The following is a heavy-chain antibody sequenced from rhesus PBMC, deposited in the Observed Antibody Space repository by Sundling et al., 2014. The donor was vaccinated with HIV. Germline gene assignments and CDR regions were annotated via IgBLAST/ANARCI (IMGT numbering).Heavy chain of an antibody. CDR3: ASGPYEVDYGYYSTHQGYFDY. Sequence: QVQLQESGPAVVKPSETLSLTCVVSGGSIITGYWWSWIWQSPGKGLEWIGGIFGTGGSTKYNPSLRSRVTISIDTSKNQFSLKLSSVTAADTAVYYCASGPYEVDYGYYSTHQGYFDYWGQGVLVTASS. J-gene: IGHJ4*01. CDR1: GGSIITGYW. D-gene: IGHD3-9*01. CDR2: IFGTGGST. V-gene: IGHV4-93*02.